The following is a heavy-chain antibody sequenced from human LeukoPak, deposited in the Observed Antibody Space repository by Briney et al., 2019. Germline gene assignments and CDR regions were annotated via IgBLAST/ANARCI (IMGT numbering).Heavy chain of an antibody. CDR2: VFYSGST. V-gene: IGHV4-39*07. CDR3: ARSSHSSGWYMEGNAFDI. Sequence: PSETLSLTCNVSGGSISNRAYYWAWIRQPPGKGLEWIGSVFYSGSTNYNPSLKSRVTISVDTSKNQFSLKLSSVTAADTAVYYCARSSHSSGWYMEGNAFDIWGQGTMVTVSS. CDR1: GGSISNRAYY. J-gene: IGHJ3*02. D-gene: IGHD6-19*01.